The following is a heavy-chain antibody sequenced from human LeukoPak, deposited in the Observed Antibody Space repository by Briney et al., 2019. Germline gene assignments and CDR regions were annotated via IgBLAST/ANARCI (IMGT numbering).Heavy chain of an antibody. V-gene: IGHV4-30-4*01. CDR2: IYYSGST. CDR3: ASRGLVKWFDL. CDR1: GGSICSGDYY. Sequence: SETLSLTCIVSGGSICSGDYYWSWIRQPPGKGLEWIGYIYYSGSTYYNPSLKSRVTISVDTSKNQFSLKLSSVTAADTAVYYCASRGLVKWFDLWGQGTLVTVSS. J-gene: IGHJ5*02. D-gene: IGHD2/OR15-2a*01.